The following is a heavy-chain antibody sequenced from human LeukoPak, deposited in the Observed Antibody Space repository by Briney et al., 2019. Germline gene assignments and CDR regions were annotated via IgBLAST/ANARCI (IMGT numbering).Heavy chain of an antibody. Sequence: GGSLRLXCAASGFTFSSYSMNWVRQAPGKGLEWVSSISSSSSYIYYADSVKGRFTISRDNAKNSLYLQMNSLKAEDTAVYYCARALVAGVTLNALDIWGRGTMVTVSS. CDR1: GFTFSSYS. CDR2: ISSSSSYI. V-gene: IGHV3-21*01. D-gene: IGHD2-15*01. CDR3: ARALVAGVTLNALDI. J-gene: IGHJ3*02.